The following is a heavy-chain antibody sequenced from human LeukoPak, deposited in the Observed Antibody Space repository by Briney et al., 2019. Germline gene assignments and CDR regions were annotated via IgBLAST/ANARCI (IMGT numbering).Heavy chain of an antibody. CDR2: IYPGDSDT. CDR3: ARAISSSSANWFDP. Sequence: GESLKISCKGSGYSFTSYWIGWVRQLPGKSLEWMGIIYPGDSDTRYSPSFQGQVTISADKSISTAYLQWSSLKASDTAMYYCARAISSSSANWFDPWGQGTLVTVSS. V-gene: IGHV5-51*01. D-gene: IGHD6-6*01. CDR1: GYSFTSYW. J-gene: IGHJ5*02.